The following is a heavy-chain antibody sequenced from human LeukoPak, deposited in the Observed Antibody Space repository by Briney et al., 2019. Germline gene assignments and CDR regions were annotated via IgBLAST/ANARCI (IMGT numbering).Heavy chain of an antibody. CDR3: AKSDLGHRSRQVGHFGY. D-gene: IGHD2-15*01. Sequence: PGGSLRLSCKASGFTFSTYTMSWVRQAPGEGLKWVSGILVSGGKYYADSVKGRFTISRDNSKNTLYLQMNSLRTEDTAVYYCAKSDLGHRSRQVGHFGYWGQGTLVTVSS. CDR2: ILVSGGK. J-gene: IGHJ4*02. CDR1: GFTFSTYT. V-gene: IGHV3-23*01.